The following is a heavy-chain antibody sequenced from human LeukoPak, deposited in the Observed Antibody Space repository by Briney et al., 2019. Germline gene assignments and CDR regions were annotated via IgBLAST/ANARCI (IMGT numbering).Heavy chain of an antibody. CDR2: ISSSGSTI. V-gene: IGHV3-48*03. D-gene: IGHD5-24*01. J-gene: IGHJ3*02. CDR3: ARGRDGYNLVDAFDI. Sequence: GGSLRLSCAASGFTFSSYEMNWVRQAAGKGLEWVSYISSSGSTIYYADSVKGRFTISRDNATNSLYLQMNSLRAEDTAVYYCARGRDGYNLVDAFDIWGQGILVIVSS. CDR1: GFTFSSYE.